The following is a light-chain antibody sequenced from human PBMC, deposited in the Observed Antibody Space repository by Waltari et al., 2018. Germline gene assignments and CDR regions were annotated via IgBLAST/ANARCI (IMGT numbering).Light chain of an antibody. CDR3: SSYTTSSTWV. CDR1: SSDVGHYDS. J-gene: IGLJ3*02. Sequence: QSALTQPASVSGSPGQSITISCTGTSSDVGHYDSVPWNPQHPGKAPKRIIYEVSNRPSGVSNRVCGSKAGNTASLTISVLQAEDEADYYCSSYTTSSTWVFGGGTKLTVL. CDR2: EVS. V-gene: IGLV2-14*03.